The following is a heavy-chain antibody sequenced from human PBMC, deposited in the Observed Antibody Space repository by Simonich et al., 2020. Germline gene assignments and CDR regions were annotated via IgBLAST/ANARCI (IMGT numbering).Heavy chain of an antibody. CDR3: ARDYSNYDAFDI. D-gene: IGHD4-4*01. CDR2: IKSDGSST. V-gene: IGHV3-74*01. J-gene: IGHJ3*02. Sequence: EVQLVESGGGLVQPGGSLRLSCAASGFTFSSYWMHWVRQAPGKGLVGVSRIKSDGSSTSYADSVKGRFTISRDNAKNTLYLQMNSLRAEDTAVYYCARDYSNYDAFDIWGQGTMVTVSS. CDR1: GFTFSSYW.